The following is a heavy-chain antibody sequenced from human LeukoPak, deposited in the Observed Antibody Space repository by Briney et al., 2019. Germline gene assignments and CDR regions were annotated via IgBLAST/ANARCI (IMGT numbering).Heavy chain of an antibody. D-gene: IGHD6-19*01. J-gene: IGHJ5*02. Sequence: PSETLSLTCTVSGGSISSYYWSWIRQPAGKGLEWIGRIYTSGSTNYNPSLKSRVTMSVDTSKNQFSLKLSSVTAADTSAYYCASDMTGYSSGWYGNWFDPWGQGTLVTVSS. V-gene: IGHV4-4*07. CDR2: IYTSGST. CDR3: ASDMTGYSSGWYGNWFDP. CDR1: GGSISSYY.